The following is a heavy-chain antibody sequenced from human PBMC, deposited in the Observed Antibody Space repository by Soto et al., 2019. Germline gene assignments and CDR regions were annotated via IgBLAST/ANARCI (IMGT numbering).Heavy chain of an antibody. J-gene: IGHJ5*02. CDR2: INHSGST. Sequence: QVQLQQWGAGLLKPSETLSLTCAVYGGSFSGYYWSWIRQPPGKGLEWIGEINHSGSTNYNPSLKSRVTIAVDTSKNPFSRKLSSVAAADTAVDYCARRAGTRLPTGTNPRGRFDPWGQGTLVTVSS. CDR1: GGSFSGYY. V-gene: IGHV4-34*01. CDR3: ARRAGTRLPTGTNPRGRFDP. D-gene: IGHD4-17*01.